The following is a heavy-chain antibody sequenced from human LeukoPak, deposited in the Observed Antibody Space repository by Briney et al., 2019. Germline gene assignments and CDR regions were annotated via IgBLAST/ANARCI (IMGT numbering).Heavy chain of an antibody. V-gene: IGHV1-18*04. CDR2: ISAYNGNT. CDR3: ARNSGYDFYGY. D-gene: IGHD5-12*01. CDR1: GYTFTSNH. Sequence: ASVKVSCKASGYTFTSNHIHWVRQAPGQGLEWMGWISAYNGNTNYAQKLQGRVTMTTDTSTSTAYMELRSLRSDDTAVYYCARNSGYDFYGYWGQGTLVTVSS. J-gene: IGHJ4*02.